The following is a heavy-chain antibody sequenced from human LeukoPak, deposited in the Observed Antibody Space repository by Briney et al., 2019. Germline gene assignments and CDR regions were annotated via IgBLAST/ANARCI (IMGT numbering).Heavy chain of an antibody. J-gene: IGHJ5*02. Sequence: GSLRLSCAASGFTFSSYSMNWVRQAPGKGLEWVSFISSSSSYIYYADSVKGRFTISRDNAKNSLYLQMNSLRAEDTAVYYCAKDPPRDQAAGTRGWFDPWGQGTLVTVSS. CDR1: GFTFSSYS. D-gene: IGHD6-13*01. V-gene: IGHV3-21*01. CDR2: ISSSSSYI. CDR3: AKDPPRDQAAGTRGWFDP.